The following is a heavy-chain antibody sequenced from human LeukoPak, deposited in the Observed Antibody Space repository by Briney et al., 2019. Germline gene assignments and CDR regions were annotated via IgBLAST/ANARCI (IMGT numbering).Heavy chain of an antibody. CDR1: GGSFISYY. Sequence: SETLSLTCTVSGGSFISYYWTWIRQPAGEGLEWIGRIFASGSANYNPSLKSRVTMSVDTSKNQFSLKLSSVTAADTAVYYCARLFEGAFDYWGQGTLVTVSS. J-gene: IGHJ4*02. D-gene: IGHD3-16*01. V-gene: IGHV4-4*07. CDR2: IFASGSA. CDR3: ARLFEGAFDY.